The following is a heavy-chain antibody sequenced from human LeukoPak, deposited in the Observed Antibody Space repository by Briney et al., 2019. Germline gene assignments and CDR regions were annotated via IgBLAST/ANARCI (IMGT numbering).Heavy chain of an antibody. CDR1: GYTFTGYY. CDR3: ARDSCSLSSCPFFGY. V-gene: IGHV1-2*02. CDR2: INPNTGGT. J-gene: IGHJ4*02. Sequence: SVKVSCKASGYTFTGYYIHWVRQAPGQGLEWMGWINPNTGGTNYAQKFQGGVTMTRDTSMTTAYMELSSLISDDTAVYYCARDSCSLSSCPFFGYWGQGILVTVSS. D-gene: IGHD2-2*01.